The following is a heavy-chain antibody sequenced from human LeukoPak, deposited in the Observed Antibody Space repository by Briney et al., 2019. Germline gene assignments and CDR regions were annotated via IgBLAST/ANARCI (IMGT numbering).Heavy chain of an antibody. CDR1: GGSISSYY. CDR2: IYCSGST. J-gene: IGHJ3*02. V-gene: IGHV4-59*01. CDR3: ARDLFYYDSSGYYSALYAFDI. Sequence: SETLSLTCTVSGGSISSYYWSWIRQPPGKGLEWIGYIYCSGSTNYNPSLKSRVTISVDTSKNQFSLKLSSVTAADTAVYYCARDLFYYDSSGYYSALYAFDIWGQGTMVTVSS. D-gene: IGHD3-22*01.